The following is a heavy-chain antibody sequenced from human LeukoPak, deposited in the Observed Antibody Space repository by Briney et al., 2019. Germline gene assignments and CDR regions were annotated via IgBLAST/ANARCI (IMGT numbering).Heavy chain of an antibody. CDR2: MERDGSEK. CDR3: ARESTEVTPGY. Sequence: PGGSLRLSCAASGFTLSNFWMSWVRQAPGKGLEWVADMERDGSEKNYVDAVKGRFTISRDNAKNTLFLQINSLRGDDTAVYYCARESTEVTPGYWGQGTLVTVSS. V-gene: IGHV3-7*01. CDR1: GFTLSNFW. D-gene: IGHD4-23*01. J-gene: IGHJ4*02.